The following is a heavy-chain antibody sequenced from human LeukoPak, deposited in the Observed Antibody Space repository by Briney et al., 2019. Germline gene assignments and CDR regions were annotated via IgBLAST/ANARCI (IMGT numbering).Heavy chain of an antibody. D-gene: IGHD3-10*01. CDR2: IYYRVTS. V-gene: IGHV4-59*01. J-gene: IGHJ4*02. CDR1: GDSISTYY. CDR3: ARAVGGVGSGSL. Sequence: PSETLSLTCTVSGDSISTYYWSWIRQPPGKGLEWIGYIYYRVTSDYNPSLKSRVTMSVDMSTRQISLKLSSVTAADTAVYYCARAVGGVGSGSLWGPGTLVTVSS.